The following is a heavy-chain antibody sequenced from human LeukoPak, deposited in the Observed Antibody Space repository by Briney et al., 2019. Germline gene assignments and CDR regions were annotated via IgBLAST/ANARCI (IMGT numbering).Heavy chain of an antibody. CDR3: AKIAYGANFFDS. CDR1: GYTFTNYD. Sequence: GASVKVSCKASGYTFTNYDINWVRRAPGQGLEWMGWISTYNGNANYAQKLQGRVTMTTDTSTSTVYMELRSLRSDDTAVYYCAKIAYGANFFDSWGQGTLVTVSS. V-gene: IGHV1-18*01. J-gene: IGHJ4*02. CDR2: ISTYNGNA. D-gene: IGHD4/OR15-4a*01.